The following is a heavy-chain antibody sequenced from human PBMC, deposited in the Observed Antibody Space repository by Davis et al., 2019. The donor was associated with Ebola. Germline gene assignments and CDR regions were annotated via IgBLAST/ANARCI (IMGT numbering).Heavy chain of an antibody. D-gene: IGHD3-3*01. CDR3: ARAEGPIFGVVTD. CDR2: INAGNGNT. CDR1: GYTFTSYA. Sequence: ASVKVSCKASGYTFTSYAMHWVRQAPGQRLEWMGWINAGNGNTKYSQKFQGRVTITRDTSASTAYMELSSLRSEDTAVYYCARAEGPIFGVVTDWGQGTLVTVSS. V-gene: IGHV1-3*01. J-gene: IGHJ4*02.